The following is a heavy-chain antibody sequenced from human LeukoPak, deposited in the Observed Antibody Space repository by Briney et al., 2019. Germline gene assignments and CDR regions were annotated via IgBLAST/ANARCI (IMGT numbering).Heavy chain of an antibody. Sequence: ASVKVSCKVSGYTLTELSMHWVRQAPGKGLEWMGGFDPEDGETIYAQKSQGRVTMTEDTSTDTAYMELSSLRSEDTAVYYCATVPQSRAVVGPNYFDYWGQGTLVTVSS. D-gene: IGHD2-15*01. J-gene: IGHJ4*02. CDR2: FDPEDGET. CDR3: ATVPQSRAVVGPNYFDY. V-gene: IGHV1-24*01. CDR1: GYTLTELS.